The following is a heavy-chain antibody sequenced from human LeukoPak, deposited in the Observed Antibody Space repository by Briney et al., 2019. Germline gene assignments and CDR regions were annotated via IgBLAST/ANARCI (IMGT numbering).Heavy chain of an antibody. J-gene: IGHJ6*03. CDR3: ARILGFGEFLYYYYYMHV. V-gene: IGHV4-59*11. Sequence: SETLSLTCAVSGFSISSHYWSWIRQPPGKGLEWIGDIYYSGSTNYNPSLKSRFTISVDTSKNQFSLKLSSVTAADTAVYYCARILGFGEFLYYYYYMHVWGKGTTVTVSS. CDR1: GFSISSHY. CDR2: IYYSGST. D-gene: IGHD3-10*01.